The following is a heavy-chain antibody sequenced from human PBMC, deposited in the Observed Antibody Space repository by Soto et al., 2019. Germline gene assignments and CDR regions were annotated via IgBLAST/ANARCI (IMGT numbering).Heavy chain of an antibody. CDR1: GYTLTELS. J-gene: IGHJ3*02. V-gene: IGHV1-24*01. CDR3: ANDLAMGHAFDI. Sequence: GASVKVSCKVSGYTLTELSMHWVRQAPGKGLEWMGGFDPEDGETIYAQKFQGRVTMTEDTSTDTAYMELSSLRSEDTAVYYCANDLAMGHAFDIWGQGTMVTVSS. D-gene: IGHD2-2*01. CDR2: FDPEDGET.